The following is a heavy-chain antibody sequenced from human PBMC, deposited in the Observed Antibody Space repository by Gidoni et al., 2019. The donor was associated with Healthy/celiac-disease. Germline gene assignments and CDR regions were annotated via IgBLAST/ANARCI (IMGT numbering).Heavy chain of an antibody. V-gene: IGHV3-53*01. D-gene: IGHD4-17*01. CDR1: GFTVSSNY. Sequence: EVQLVESGGGLIQPGGSLRLSCAASGFTVSSNYMSWVRQDPGKGLEWVSVIYSGGSTYYADSVKGRFTISRDNSKNTLYLQMNSLRAEDTAVYYCARLGTVTTEAKGNYYYYGMDVWGQGTTVTVSS. J-gene: IGHJ6*02. CDR3: ARLGTVTTEAKGNYYYYGMDV. CDR2: IYSGGST.